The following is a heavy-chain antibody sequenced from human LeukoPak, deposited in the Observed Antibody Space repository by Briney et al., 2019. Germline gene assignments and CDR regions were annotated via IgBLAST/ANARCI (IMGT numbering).Heavy chain of an antibody. D-gene: IGHD5-24*01. CDR2: IYYSGST. CDR3: ARGRRDGYNFDY. J-gene: IGHJ4*02. CDR1: GGSISSYY. V-gene: IGHV4-59*01. Sequence: PSETLSLTCTVSGGSISSYYWSWIRQPPGKGLEWIGYIYYSGSTNYNPSLKSRVTISVDTSKNQFSLKLSSVTAADTGVYYCARGRRDGYNFDYWGQGTLVTVSS.